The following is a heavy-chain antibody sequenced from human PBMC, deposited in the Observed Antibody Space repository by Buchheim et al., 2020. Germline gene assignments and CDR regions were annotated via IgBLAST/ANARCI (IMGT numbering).Heavy chain of an antibody. V-gene: IGHV3-33*01. D-gene: IGHD3-3*01. CDR3: ARDPYDFWSGYYSNWFDP. CDR2: IWYDGSNK. J-gene: IGHJ5*02. CDR1: GFTFSSYG. Sequence: QVQLVESGGGVVQPGRSLRLSCAASGFTFSSYGMHWVRQAPGKGLEWVAVIWYDGSNKYYADSVKGRFTISRDNSKDKLYLQMNSLRAEDTAVYYCARDPYDFWSGYYSNWFDPWGQGTL.